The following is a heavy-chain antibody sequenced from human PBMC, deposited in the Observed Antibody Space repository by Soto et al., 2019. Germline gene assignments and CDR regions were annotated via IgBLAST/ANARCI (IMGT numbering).Heavy chain of an antibody. CDR3: ARGTVTTLYYYGMDV. CDR2: ISYDGSNK. D-gene: IGHD4-17*01. CDR1: GFTFSSYA. Sequence: QVQLVESGGGVVQPGRSLRLSCAASGFTFSSYAMHWVRQAPGKGLEWVAVISYDGSNKYYADSVKGRFTISRDNSKNPLDLQMTRLRAEDTAVYYCARGTVTTLYYYGMDVWGQGTTVTVSS. J-gene: IGHJ6*02. V-gene: IGHV3-30-3*01.